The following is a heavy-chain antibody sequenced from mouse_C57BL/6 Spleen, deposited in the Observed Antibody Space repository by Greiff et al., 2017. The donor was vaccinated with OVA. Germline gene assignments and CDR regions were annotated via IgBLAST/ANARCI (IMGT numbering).Heavy chain of an antibody. D-gene: IGHD1-1*01. J-gene: IGHJ4*01. CDR3: ARGVTTVGAMDY. CDR2: IDPSDSYT. Sequence: VKLQESGAELVMPGASVKLSCKASGYTFTSYWMHWVKQRPGQGLEWIGEIDPSDSYTNYNQKFKGKSTLTVDKSSSTAYMQLSSLTSEDSAVYYCARGVTTVGAMDYWGQGTSVTVSS. CDR1: GYTFTSYW. V-gene: IGHV1-69*01.